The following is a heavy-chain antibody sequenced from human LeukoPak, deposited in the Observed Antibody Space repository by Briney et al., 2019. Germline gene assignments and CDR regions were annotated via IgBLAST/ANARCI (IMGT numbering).Heavy chain of an antibody. CDR2: INPNTGGT. D-gene: IGHD4-23*01. V-gene: IGHV1-2*02. Sequence: ASVKVSCKASGYSFTAYYIYWIRHSPAEGFEWMGWINPNTGGTNYAGKFHGRVIMTRDTSIDTAYMELSSVTSDDTAAYYCTRGTPWFDPWGQGTLVTVSS. CDR3: TRGTPWFDP. CDR1: GYSFTAYY. J-gene: IGHJ5*02.